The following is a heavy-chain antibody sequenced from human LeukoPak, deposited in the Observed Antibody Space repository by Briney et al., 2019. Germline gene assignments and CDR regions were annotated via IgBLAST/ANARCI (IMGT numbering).Heavy chain of an antibody. CDR1: GFTFSRFW. Sequence: GGSLRLSCAASGFTFSRFWMSWVRQAPGKGLEWVANIKQDGSEKYYVDSVKGRFTISRDNAKNSLYLQMNSLRAEDTAVYYCARDGSRGNLVTAPDFWGQGTLVTVSS. CDR3: ARDGSRGNLVTAPDF. V-gene: IGHV3-7*01. J-gene: IGHJ4*02. CDR2: IKQDGSEK. D-gene: IGHD2-21*02.